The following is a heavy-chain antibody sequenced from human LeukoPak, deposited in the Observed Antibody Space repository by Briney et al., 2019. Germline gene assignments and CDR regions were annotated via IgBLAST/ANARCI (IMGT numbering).Heavy chain of an antibody. CDR2: IKQDGSEK. D-gene: IGHD4-17*01. Sequence: GGSLRLSCAASGFTFSSYWMSWVRQAPGKGLEWVANIKQDGSEKYYVDSVKGRFTISRDNAKNSLYLQMNSLRAEDTAVYYCARKNYGDYEPFFDYWGQGTLVTVSS. V-gene: IGHV3-7*01. CDR1: GFTFSSYW. CDR3: ARKNYGDYEPFFDY. J-gene: IGHJ4*02.